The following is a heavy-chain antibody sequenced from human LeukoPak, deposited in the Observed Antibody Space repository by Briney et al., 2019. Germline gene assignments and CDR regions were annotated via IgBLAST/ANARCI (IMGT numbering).Heavy chain of an antibody. D-gene: IGHD1-26*01. CDR3: AKDLVGATRATGDY. Sequence: GGSLRLSCAASGFTFSSYGMHWVRQAPGKGLEWVAFIRYDGSNKYYADSVKGRFTISRDNSKNTLYLQMNSLRAEDTAMYYCAKDLVGATRATGDYWGQGTLVTVSS. V-gene: IGHV3-30*02. J-gene: IGHJ4*02. CDR2: IRYDGSNK. CDR1: GFTFSSYG.